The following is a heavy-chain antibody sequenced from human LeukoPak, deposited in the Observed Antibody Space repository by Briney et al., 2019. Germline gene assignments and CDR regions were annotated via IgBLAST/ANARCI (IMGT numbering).Heavy chain of an antibody. Sequence: PGGSLRLSCAASGFTFSSYAMSWVRQAPGKGLEWVSAISGSGGGTYYADSVKGRFTISRDNSKNTLYLQMNSLRAEDTAVYYCPKGLGYYYGSGSYYDYWGQGTLVTVSS. V-gene: IGHV3-23*01. CDR2: ISGSGGGT. J-gene: IGHJ4*02. CDR1: GFTFSSYA. D-gene: IGHD3-10*01. CDR3: PKGLGYYYGSGSYYDY.